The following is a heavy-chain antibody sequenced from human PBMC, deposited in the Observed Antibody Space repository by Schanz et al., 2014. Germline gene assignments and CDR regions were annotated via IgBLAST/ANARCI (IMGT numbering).Heavy chain of an antibody. CDR3: ARDFSAYVGNYFDY. Sequence: QVQLVQSGAEVKKPGASVKVSCKASGYTFTSDSMHWVRQAPGQGLEWMGWISAYTNNTNYAQKVQGRVTMTTDTSTSTSYMELTSLRFDDTAVYYCARDFSAYVGNYFDYWGQGTLVTVSA. V-gene: IGHV1-18*04. J-gene: IGHJ4*02. D-gene: IGHD5-12*01. CDR1: GYTFTSDS. CDR2: ISAYTNNT.